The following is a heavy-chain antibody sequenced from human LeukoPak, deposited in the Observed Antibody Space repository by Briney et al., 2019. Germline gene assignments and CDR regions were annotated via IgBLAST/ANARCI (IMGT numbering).Heavy chain of an antibody. CDR1: GGSISSYY. V-gene: IGHV4-59*01. Sequence: SETLSLTCTVSGGSISSYYWSWIRQPPGKGLEWIGYIYYSGSTNYNPSLKSRVTISVDTSKNQFSLKLSSVTAADTAVYYCARDSPPLVGATDPPRYYYYYYMDVWGKGTTVTVSS. CDR2: IYYSGST. J-gene: IGHJ6*03. CDR3: ARDSPPLVGATDPPRYYYYYYMDV. D-gene: IGHD1-26*01.